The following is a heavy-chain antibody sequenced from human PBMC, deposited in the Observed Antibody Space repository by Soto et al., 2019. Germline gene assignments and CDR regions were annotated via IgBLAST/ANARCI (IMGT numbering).Heavy chain of an antibody. CDR2: MSSNSGHT. J-gene: IGHJ4*02. CDR1: GYNFISYD. Sequence: ASVKVSCKASGYNFISYDFNWVRQAAGQGPEWMGWMSSNSGHTGYAQKFQGRVTMTRDISRSTAYMELSSLRSEDTAVYYCARGPPKWGFDFWGPGVLVTVS. D-gene: IGHD7-27*01. CDR3: ARGPPKWGFDF. V-gene: IGHV1-8*01.